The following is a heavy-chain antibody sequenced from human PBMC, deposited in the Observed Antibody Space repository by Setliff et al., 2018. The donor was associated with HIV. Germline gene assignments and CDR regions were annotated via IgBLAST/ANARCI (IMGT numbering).Heavy chain of an antibody. CDR1: GASFSGYY. V-gene: IGHV4-34*01. J-gene: IGHJ4*02. CDR3: AREDSSYHYFDS. D-gene: IGHD3-22*01. Sequence: PSETLSLTCAVYGASFSGYYWSWIRQPPGKGLEWIGEINLSRSTDYNPSLKSRVTISVDTSKNQFSLRLSSVTAGDTAVYWCAREDSSYHYFDSWGQGMLVTAPQ. CDR2: INLSRST.